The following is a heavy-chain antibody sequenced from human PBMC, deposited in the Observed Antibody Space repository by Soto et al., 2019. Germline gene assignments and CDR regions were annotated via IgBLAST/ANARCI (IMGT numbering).Heavy chain of an antibody. V-gene: IGHV3-23*01. CDR1: GFTFSSYA. D-gene: IGHD2-8*01. CDR2: ISGSGGST. Sequence: XXSLRLSFAASGFTFSSYAMRWVPQAPGKGLEWVSAISGSGGSTYYADSVKGRFTISRDNSKNTLYLQMNSLRAEDTAVYYCASRYCTNGVCYRVTFDYWGQGTLVTVSS. J-gene: IGHJ4*02. CDR3: ASRYCTNGVCYRVTFDY.